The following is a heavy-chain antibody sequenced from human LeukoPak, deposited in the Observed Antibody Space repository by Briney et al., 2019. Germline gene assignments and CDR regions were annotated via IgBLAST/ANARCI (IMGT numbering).Heavy chain of an antibody. V-gene: IGHV4-30-2*01. CDR2: IYHSGST. J-gene: IGHJ4*02. D-gene: IGHD3-22*01. Sequence: PSQTLSLTCTVSGGSISSGGYYWSWLRQPPGKGLEWIGYIYHSGSTYYNPSLKSRVTISVDRSKNQFSLKLSSVTAADTAVYYCXRXXFESSGXLPKRMYYFDYWGQGTLVTVSS. CDR3: XRXXFESSGXLPKRMYYFDY. CDR1: GGSISSGGYY.